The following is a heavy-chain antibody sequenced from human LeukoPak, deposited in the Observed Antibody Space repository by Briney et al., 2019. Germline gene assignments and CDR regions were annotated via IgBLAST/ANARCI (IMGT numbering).Heavy chain of an antibody. Sequence: PGGSLRLSCAASGFTFGSYAMSWVHQAPGKGLEWVSFISPNADRTSKADSVEGRFTISRDNPRNTLYLQMNSLRDDDTAVYYCAIMHGYYDGSGYWVQWGQGTLVTVSS. J-gene: IGHJ1*01. D-gene: IGHD3-22*01. V-gene: IGHV3-23*01. CDR3: AIMHGYYDGSGYWVQ. CDR1: GFTFGSYA. CDR2: ISPNADRT.